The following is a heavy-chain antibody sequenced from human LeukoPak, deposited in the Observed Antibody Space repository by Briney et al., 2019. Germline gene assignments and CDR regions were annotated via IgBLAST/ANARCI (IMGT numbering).Heavy chain of an antibody. D-gene: IGHD4-17*01. CDR3: ARQGGDYGSEYFQH. CDR1: GGSISSSSYY. CDR2: IYYSGST. Sequence: SETLSLTCTVSGGSISSSSYYWGWIRQPPGKGLEWIGSIYYSGSTYYNPSLKSRVTISVDTSKNQFSLKLSSVTAADTVVYYCARQGGDYGSEYFQHWGQGTLVTVSS. V-gene: IGHV4-39*01. J-gene: IGHJ1*01.